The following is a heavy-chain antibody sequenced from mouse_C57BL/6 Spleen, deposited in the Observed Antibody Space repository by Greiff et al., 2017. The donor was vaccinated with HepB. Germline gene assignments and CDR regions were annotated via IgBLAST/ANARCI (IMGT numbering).Heavy chain of an antibody. J-gene: IGHJ4*01. D-gene: IGHD1-1*01. Sequence: EVQLQQSGPELVKPGASVKISCKASGYSFTGYYMNWVKQSPEKSLEWIGEINPSTGGTTYNQKFKAKATLTVDKSSSTAYMQHKSLTSEDSAVYYCAREDYYGSSHGAMDYWGQGTSVTVSS. CDR2: INPSTGGT. V-gene: IGHV1-42*01. CDR1: GYSFTGYY. CDR3: AREDYYGSSHGAMDY.